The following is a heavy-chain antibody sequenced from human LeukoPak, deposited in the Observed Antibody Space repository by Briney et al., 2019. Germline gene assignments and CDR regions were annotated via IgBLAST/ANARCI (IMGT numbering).Heavy chain of an antibody. Sequence: PGGSLRLSCAASGFTFSTYWMHWVRQAPGKGLVWLSRINSDGGTTSYADSVKGRFTISRDNAKNTLFLQMNSLRAEDTAVYYCARDPGTYFDSWGQGTLVTVSS. CDR2: INSDGGTT. D-gene: IGHD1-1*01. V-gene: IGHV3-74*01. J-gene: IGHJ4*02. CDR1: GFTFSTYW. CDR3: ARDPGTYFDS.